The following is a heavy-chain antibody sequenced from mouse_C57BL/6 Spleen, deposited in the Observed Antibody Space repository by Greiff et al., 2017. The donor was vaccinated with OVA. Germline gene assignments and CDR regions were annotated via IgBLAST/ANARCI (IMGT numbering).Heavy chain of an antibody. D-gene: IGHD1-1*01. CDR1: GYTFTSYT. CDR2: INPSSGYT. J-gene: IGHJ2*01. CDR3: ASYCGSGEKNYFDD. Sequence: QVQLQQSGAELARPGASVKMSCKASGYTFTSYTMHWVKQRPGQGLEWIGYINPSSGYTKYNQKFKDKATLTADKSSSTAYMQLSSLTSEDSAVYYCASYCGSGEKNYFDDWGKGTTLTVSS. V-gene: IGHV1-4*01.